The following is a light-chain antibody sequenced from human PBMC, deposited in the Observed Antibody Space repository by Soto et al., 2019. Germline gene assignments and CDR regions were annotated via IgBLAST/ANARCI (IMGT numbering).Light chain of an antibody. Sequence: DIVLTQSPGTLSLSPGERATLSCRASQSFSSSYLAWYRQKPGQAPRLLIYGASSRATGIPDRFSGSGSGTDFTLTISRLEPEDFAVYYCQQFGSSPVTFGGGTKVEIK. V-gene: IGKV3-20*01. CDR1: QSFSSSY. CDR3: QQFGSSPVT. CDR2: GAS. J-gene: IGKJ4*01.